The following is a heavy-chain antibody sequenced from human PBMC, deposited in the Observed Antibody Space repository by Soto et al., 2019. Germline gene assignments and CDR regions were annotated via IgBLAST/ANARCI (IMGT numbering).Heavy chain of an antibody. Sequence: SETLSLTCTVSGGSISSSSYYWGWIRQPPGKGLEWIGSIYYSGSTYYNPSLKSRVTISVDTSKNQFSLKLSSVTAADTAVYYCARRGSYYYYGMDVWGQGTTVTVSS. V-gene: IGHV4-39*01. D-gene: IGHD5-12*01. J-gene: IGHJ6*02. CDR2: IYYSGST. CDR1: GGSISSSSYY. CDR3: ARRGSYYYYGMDV.